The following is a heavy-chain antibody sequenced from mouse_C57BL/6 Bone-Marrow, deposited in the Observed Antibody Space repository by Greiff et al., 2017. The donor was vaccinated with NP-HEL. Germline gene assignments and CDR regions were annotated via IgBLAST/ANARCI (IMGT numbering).Heavy chain of an antibody. CDR1: GYTFTDYA. CDR2: IDPGTGCT. V-gene: IGHV1-15*01. J-gene: IGHJ2*01. Sequence: VQLQQSGAELVRPGASVTLSCKASGYTFTDYAMHWVKQTPGHGLEWIGAIDPGTGCTDYNQKFKGKAILTADKSSSTASLQLRSLTSEDSAVFYCAFTTGVAWYFDYWGQGTTLTVSS. CDR3: AFTTGVAWYFDY. D-gene: IGHD1-1*01.